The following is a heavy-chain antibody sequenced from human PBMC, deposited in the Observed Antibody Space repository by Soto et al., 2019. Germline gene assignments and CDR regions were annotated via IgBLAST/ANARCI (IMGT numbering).Heavy chain of an antibody. CDR1: GASIRSSSYY. CDR3: ATLRARPWSYFDY. V-gene: IGHV4-39*01. D-gene: IGHD2-8*01. CDR2: IYYSGST. Sequence: ETLSLTCPGSGASIRSSSYYWGWIRQPPGKGLEWIGSIYYSGSTYYNPSLKSRVTISVDTSKNQFSLKLSSVTAADTAVYYCATLRARPWSYFDYWGQGTLVTVYS. J-gene: IGHJ4*02.